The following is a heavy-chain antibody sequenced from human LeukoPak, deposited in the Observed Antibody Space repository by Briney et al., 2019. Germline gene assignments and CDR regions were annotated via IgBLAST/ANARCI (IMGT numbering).Heavy chain of an antibody. D-gene: IGHD3-10*01. V-gene: IGHV1-2*02. Sequence: ASVTVSCKASGYTFTDYYMHWVRQAPGQGRAWMGWINPNSGGTNYAQKFQGRVTITRDTSISTAYMELSRLRSDDTAVYYCARDLGMYYYDFDYWGQGTLVTVSS. J-gene: IGHJ4*02. CDR3: ARDLGMYYYDFDY. CDR2: INPNSGGT. CDR1: GYTFTDYY.